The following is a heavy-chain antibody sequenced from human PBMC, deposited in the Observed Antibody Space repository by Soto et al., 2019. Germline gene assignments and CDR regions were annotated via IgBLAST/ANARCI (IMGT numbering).Heavy chain of an antibody. Sequence: ASVKVSCKASGYTFTGYYMHWVRQAPGQGLEWMGWINPNSGGTNYAQKFQGWVTMTRDTSISTAYMELSRLRSDDTAVYYCARDGGYSYGPGVFDFGGKGTMVPFS. J-gene: IGHJ3*01. CDR3: ARDGGYSYGPGVFDF. CDR1: GYTFTGYY. D-gene: IGHD5-18*01. V-gene: IGHV1-2*04. CDR2: INPNSGGT.